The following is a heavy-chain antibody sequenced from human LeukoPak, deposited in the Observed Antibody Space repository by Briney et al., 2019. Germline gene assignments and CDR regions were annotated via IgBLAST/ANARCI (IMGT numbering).Heavy chain of an antibody. CDR2: MNPNIGNT. CDR1: GYTFTSYD. Sequence: ASVKVSCKASGYTFTSYDINWVRQATGQGLEWMGWMNPNIGNTGYAQKLQGRVTMTRNTSISTAYMELSSLRSEDTAVYYCARVAKRSLDYYGSGTDAFDIWGQGTMVTVSS. CDR3: ARVAKRSLDYYGSGTDAFDI. D-gene: IGHD3-10*01. J-gene: IGHJ3*02. V-gene: IGHV1-8*01.